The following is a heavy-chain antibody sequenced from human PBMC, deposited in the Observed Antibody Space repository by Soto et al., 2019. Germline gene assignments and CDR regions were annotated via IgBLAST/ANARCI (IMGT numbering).Heavy chain of an antibody. V-gene: IGHV3-74*01. CDR1: GFTFSSYW. J-gene: IGHJ4*02. D-gene: IGHD2-2*01. CDR3: ARVSREVVPAAIDY. CDR2: INSDGSST. Sequence: EVQLVESGGGLVQPGGSLRLSCAASGFTFSSYWIHWVRQAPGKGLVWVSRINSDGSSTTYADSVKGRITISRDNAKNTLYLQMTSLRVEDTAVYYCARVSREVVPAAIDYWGQGTPVTVSS.